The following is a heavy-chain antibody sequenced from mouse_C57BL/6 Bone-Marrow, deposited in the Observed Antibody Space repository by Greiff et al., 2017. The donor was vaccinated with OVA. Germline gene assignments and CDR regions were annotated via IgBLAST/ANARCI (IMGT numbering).Heavy chain of an antibody. CDR3: AREGGGIYYYGSRLFAY. D-gene: IGHD1-1*01. CDR1: GYSFTGYF. V-gene: IGHV1-20*01. Sequence: VQLKESGPELVKPGDSVKISCKASGYSFTGYFMNWVMQSHGKSLEWIGRINPYNGDTFYNQKFKGKATLTVDKSSSTAHMERRSLTSEDSAVYYCAREGGGIYYYGSRLFAYWGQGTLVTVSA. J-gene: IGHJ3*01. CDR2: INPYNGDT.